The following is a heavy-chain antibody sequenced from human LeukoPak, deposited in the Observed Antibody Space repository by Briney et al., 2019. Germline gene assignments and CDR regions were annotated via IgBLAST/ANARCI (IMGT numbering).Heavy chain of an antibody. Sequence: SETLSLTCSVSGVPISSYYWGWIRQSPGKGLEWIGYIYSGGSIGYNPSLQGRVTMSVDTSSNRFSLKLSSVTAADTAVYYCARDSYYDILTGYYNYFDYWGQGTLVTVSS. D-gene: IGHD3-9*01. CDR2: IYSGGSI. V-gene: IGHV4-4*08. J-gene: IGHJ4*02. CDR1: GVPISSYY. CDR3: ARDSYYDILTGYYNYFDY.